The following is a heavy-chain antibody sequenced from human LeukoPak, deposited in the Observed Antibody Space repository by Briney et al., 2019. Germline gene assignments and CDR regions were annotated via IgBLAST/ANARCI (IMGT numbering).Heavy chain of an antibody. CDR1: GGSISSGDYY. CDR3: ARVSLSPTTVTTYYFDY. Sequence: SETLSLTCTVSGGSISSGDYYWSWIRQPPGKGLEWIGYIYYSGSTYYNPSLKSRVTISVDTSKNQFSLKLCSVTAADTAVYYCARVSLSPTTVTTYYFDYWGQGTLVTVSS. J-gene: IGHJ4*02. V-gene: IGHV4-30-4*01. CDR2: IYYSGST. D-gene: IGHD4-11*01.